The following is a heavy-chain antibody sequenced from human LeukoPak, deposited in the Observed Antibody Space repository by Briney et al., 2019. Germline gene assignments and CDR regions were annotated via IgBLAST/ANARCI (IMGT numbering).Heavy chain of an antibody. V-gene: IGHV3-21*01. J-gene: IGHJ4*02. CDR2: ISSSSSYV. CDR3: AREGERRDGYNFESDY. CDR1: GFTFGSYS. Sequence: GGSLRLSCVASGFTFGSYSMNWVRQAPGKGLEWVSSISSSSSYVYYADSVKGRFTISRDNAKNSLYLQMNSLRAEDTAVYYCAREGERRDGYNFESDYWGQGTLVTVSS. D-gene: IGHD5-24*01.